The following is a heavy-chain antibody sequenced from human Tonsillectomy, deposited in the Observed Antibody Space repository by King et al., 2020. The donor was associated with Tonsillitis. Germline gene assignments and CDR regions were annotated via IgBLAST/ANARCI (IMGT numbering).Heavy chain of an antibody. V-gene: IGHV3-7*01. J-gene: IGHJ6*03. D-gene: IGHD3-22*01. CDR3: AREFRVVIGTKYYFYYMDV. Sequence: EVQLVESGGGLVQPGGSLRVSCAASGFTFGSYWMSWVRHAPGEGLEWVANIKQDGSETYYLDSVEGPFTVSRDNAKKSLYLQMDSLRAEDTAVYYCAREFRVVIGTKYYFYYMDVWGKGTTVTVSS. CDR1: GFTFGSYW. CDR2: IKQDGSET.